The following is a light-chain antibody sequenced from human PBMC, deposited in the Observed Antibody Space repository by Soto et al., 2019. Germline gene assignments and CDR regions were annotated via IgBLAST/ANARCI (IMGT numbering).Light chain of an antibody. J-gene: IGKJ1*01. CDR3: QQRLNWPPG. CDR1: QSVSNNY. Sequence: EIVLTQSPGTLSLSPGERATLSCRASQSVSNNYLAWYQQKPGQAPRLLIYGASNRATGIPDRFSGIGSGTDFTLTISRLEPEDFAVYYCQQRLNWPPGFGQGTKVDIK. CDR2: GAS. V-gene: IGKV3D-20*02.